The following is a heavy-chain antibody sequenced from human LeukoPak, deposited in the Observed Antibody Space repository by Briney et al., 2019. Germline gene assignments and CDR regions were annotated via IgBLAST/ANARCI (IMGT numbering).Heavy chain of an antibody. D-gene: IGHD3-22*01. V-gene: IGHV3-74*01. CDR1: GITFSTYW. J-gene: IGHJ4*02. Sequence: GGTLRLSCAGSGITFSTYWMHWVRQAPGKGLVWVSRINSEGSTISCADPVKGRFTISRDNAKNTLFLQMNSLRAEGTAVYYCARISSDSISYYDHWGQGTLFTVSS. CDR3: ARISSDSISYYDH. CDR2: INSEGSTI.